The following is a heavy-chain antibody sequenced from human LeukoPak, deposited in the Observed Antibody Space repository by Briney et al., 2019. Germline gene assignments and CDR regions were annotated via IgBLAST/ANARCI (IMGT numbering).Heavy chain of an antibody. V-gene: IGHV3-30*14. CDR2: ISYDGSKK. Sequence: GGSLRLSCAASGFTFSMSAMSWVRQAPGKGLEWVAVISYDGSKKYYADSVKGRFTVSRDNSKNTMYIQMNSLRAEDTALYYCARSRAAGTSNFDYWGQGTLVTVSS. J-gene: IGHJ4*02. D-gene: IGHD6-13*01. CDR1: GFTFSMSA. CDR3: ARSRAAGTSNFDY.